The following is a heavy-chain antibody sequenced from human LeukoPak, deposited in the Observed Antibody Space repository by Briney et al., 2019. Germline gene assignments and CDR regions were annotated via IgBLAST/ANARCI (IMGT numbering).Heavy chain of an antibody. V-gene: IGHV4-34*01. D-gene: IGHD3-16*02. CDR1: GGSFSGYY. CDR3: ARRGYDYVWGSYRKYYFDY. Sequence: SETLSLTCAVYGGSFSGYYWSRIRQPPGKGLEWIGEINHSGSTNYNPSLKSRVTISVDTSKNQFSLKLSSVTAADTAVYYCARRGYDYVWGSYRKYYFDYWGQGTLVTVYS. CDR2: INHSGST. J-gene: IGHJ4*02.